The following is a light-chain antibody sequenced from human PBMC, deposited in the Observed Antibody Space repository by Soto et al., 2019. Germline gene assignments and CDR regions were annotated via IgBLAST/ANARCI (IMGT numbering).Light chain of an antibody. CDR1: SGDIGGYDY. Sequence: QSPLTQPPSASGSPGQSVTISCTGTSGDIGGYDYVSWYQQHPGKAPKLMIYEVTKRPLGVPERFSGSKSGNTASLTVSGLQDEDEADYYCSSYAGSINPYVFGTGTKLTVL. CDR2: EVT. J-gene: IGLJ1*01. V-gene: IGLV2-8*01. CDR3: SSYAGSINPYV.